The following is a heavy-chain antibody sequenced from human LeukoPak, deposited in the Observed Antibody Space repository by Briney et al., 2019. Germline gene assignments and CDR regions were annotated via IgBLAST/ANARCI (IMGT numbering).Heavy chain of an antibody. CDR2: INANSGTT. CDR1: GFAFSFYA. CDR3: AKPISGGLAVTADWFHP. Sequence: GGCVRLSCAASGFAFSFYAMSWRRQPPGKGLEWVSTINANSGTTSYAASVRGRFTISRDNSKNTLYLQVNTLRADDTATYYCAKPISGGLAVTADWFHPWGKGTVVVVSS. D-gene: IGHD6-19*01. J-gene: IGHJ5*01. V-gene: IGHV3-23*01.